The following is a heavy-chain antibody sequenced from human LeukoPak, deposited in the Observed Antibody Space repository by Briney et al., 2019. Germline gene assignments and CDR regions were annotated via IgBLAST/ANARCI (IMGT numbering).Heavy chain of an antibody. D-gene: IGHD3-3*01. CDR1: GFTFSNAW. J-gene: IGHJ4*02. CDR3: TTLPWYYDFWSGYQAGDY. CDR2: IKSKTDGGTT. V-gene: IGHV3-15*01. Sequence: KTGGSLRLSCAASGFTFSNAWMSWVRQAPGKGLEWVGRIKSKTDGGTTDYAAPVKGRFTISRDDSKNTLYLQMNSLKTEGTAVYYCTTLPWYYDFWSGYQAGDYWGQGTLVTVSS.